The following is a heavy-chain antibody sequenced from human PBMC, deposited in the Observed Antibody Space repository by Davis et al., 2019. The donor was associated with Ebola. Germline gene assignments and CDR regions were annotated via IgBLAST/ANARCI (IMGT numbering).Heavy chain of an antibody. Sequence: PGGSLRLSCADSVITFSSYAMTWVRQAPGQGLEWVSAISGSGGTTYYAGSVKGRFNVSRDNSKKTMYLQMNSLRAEDTAVYYCARSGLSFGVVKYHYGMDVWGKGTTVTVSS. D-gene: IGHD3-3*01. CDR1: VITFSSYA. CDR3: ARSGLSFGVVKYHYGMDV. V-gene: IGHV3-23*01. J-gene: IGHJ6*04. CDR2: ISGSGGTT.